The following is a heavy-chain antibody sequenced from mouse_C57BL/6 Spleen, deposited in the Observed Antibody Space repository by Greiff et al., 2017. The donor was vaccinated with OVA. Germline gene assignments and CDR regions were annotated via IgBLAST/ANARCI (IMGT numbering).Heavy chain of an antibody. J-gene: IGHJ1*03. CDR1: GYTFTSYW. V-gene: IGHV1-74*01. CDR2: IHPFDSDT. Sequence: QVQLQQPGAELVKPGASVKVSCKASGYTFTSYWMHWVKQRPGQGLEWIGRIHPFDSDTNYNQKFKGKATLTVDKSSSTAYMQLSSLTSEDSAVYYCAITTTVVAHWYFDVWGTGTTVTVSS. D-gene: IGHD1-1*01. CDR3: AITTTVVAHWYFDV.